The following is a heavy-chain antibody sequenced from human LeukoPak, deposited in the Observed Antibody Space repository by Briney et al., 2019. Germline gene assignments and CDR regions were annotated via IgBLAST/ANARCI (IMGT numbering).Heavy chain of an antibody. CDR3: ARGRITAPGTDLAY. D-gene: IGHD6-13*01. CDR2: INPSGLST. CDR1: GYTFINYY. V-gene: IGHV1-46*01. Sequence: ASVEVSCKASGYTFINYYMHWVRQAPGQGLERMGIINPSGLSTTYAQKFQGRVTMTRDTSTSTVYMELSSLRADDTAVYYCARGRITAPGTDLAYWGQGTLVTVSS. J-gene: IGHJ4*02.